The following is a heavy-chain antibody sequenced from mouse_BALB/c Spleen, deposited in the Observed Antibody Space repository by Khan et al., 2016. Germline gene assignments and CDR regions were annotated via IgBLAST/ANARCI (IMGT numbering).Heavy chain of an antibody. D-gene: IGHD2-4*01. V-gene: IGHV7-3*02. CDR2: IRNKANGYTT. J-gene: IGHJ3*01. CDR1: GFTFTEYY. CDR3: ARGDYLFAY. Sequence: EVELVESGGGLVQPGGSLRLSCATSGFTFTEYYMSWVRQPPGKALEWLGFIRNKANGYTTEYSASVKGRFTISRDNSQSILYLQMNTLRAEDSATYYCARGDYLFAYWGQGTLVTVSA.